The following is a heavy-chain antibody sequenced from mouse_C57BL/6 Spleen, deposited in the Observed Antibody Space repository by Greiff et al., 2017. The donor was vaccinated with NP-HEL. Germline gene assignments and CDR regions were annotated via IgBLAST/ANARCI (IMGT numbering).Heavy chain of an antibody. J-gene: IGHJ4*01. V-gene: IGHV1-72*01. CDR3: ARSGIYDGYPYAMDY. D-gene: IGHD2-3*01. CDR1: VYTFTSYW. Sequence: QVQLQQPVAELVKPGSSVQLSCTASVYTFTSYWIHWVKQRPGRGLEWIGRIDPNSGGTKYNEKFKSKATLTVDKPSSTAYMQLSSLTSEDSAVYYCARSGIYDGYPYAMDYWGQGTSVTVSS. CDR2: IDPNSGGT.